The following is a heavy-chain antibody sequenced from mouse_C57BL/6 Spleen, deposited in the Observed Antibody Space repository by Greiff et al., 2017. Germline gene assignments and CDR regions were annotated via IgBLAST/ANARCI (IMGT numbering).Heavy chain of an antibody. Sequence: QVQLKQPGAELVMPGASVKLSCKASGYTFTSYWMHWVKQRPGQGLEWIGEIDPSDSYTNYNQKFKGKSTLTVDKSSSTAYMQLSSLTSEDSAVYYCARSYGSSWGYFDVWGTGTTVTVSS. CDR3: ARSYGSSWGYFDV. CDR2: IDPSDSYT. CDR1: GYTFTSYW. D-gene: IGHD1-1*01. J-gene: IGHJ1*03. V-gene: IGHV1-69*01.